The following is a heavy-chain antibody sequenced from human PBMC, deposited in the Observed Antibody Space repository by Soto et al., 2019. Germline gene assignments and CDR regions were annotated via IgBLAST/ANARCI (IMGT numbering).Heavy chain of an antibody. CDR3: ARGQRFSDWFDP. Sequence: QVHLQESGPGLVKPSETLSLTCSVSGGTISGYYWTWIRQPAGKGLEWIGRNYSSGNTQYNPSLQSRVTMSLDTSNNQSSLRLTSVTAADTAVYYCARGQRFSDWFDPWGQGTLVTVSS. D-gene: IGHD3-3*01. CDR2: NYSSGNT. CDR1: GGTISGYY. V-gene: IGHV4-4*07. J-gene: IGHJ5*02.